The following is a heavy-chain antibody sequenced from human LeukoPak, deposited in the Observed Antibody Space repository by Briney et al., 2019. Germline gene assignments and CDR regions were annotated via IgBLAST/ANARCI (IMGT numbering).Heavy chain of an antibody. Sequence: GGSLRLSCSASGFTFSSHAMTWVRQAPGKGLEWVSIISGTGYTTYYADSVKGRFTISRDNSQNTLYLQMNSLRAKDTAVYYCAEVLGISGSPGYAWYFDSWGPGTLVTVSS. D-gene: IGHD2/OR15-2a*01. CDR3: AEVLGISGSPGYAWYFDS. CDR2: ISGTGYTT. V-gene: IGHV3-23*01. CDR1: GFTFSSHA. J-gene: IGHJ4*02.